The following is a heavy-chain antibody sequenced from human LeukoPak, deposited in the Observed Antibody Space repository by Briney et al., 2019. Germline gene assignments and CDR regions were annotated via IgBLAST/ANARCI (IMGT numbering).Heavy chain of an antibody. CDR3: ARTYGRGSLDF. CDR1: GFTFSSYS. V-gene: IGHV3-48*01. D-gene: IGHD4-17*01. J-gene: IGHJ4*02. CDR2: ISSSSSTI. Sequence: PGGSLRLSCAASGFTFSSYSMNWVRQAPGKGLEWVSYISSSSSTIYYADSVKGRFTISRDNAKNPVYLQMNSLRGEDTAVYYCARTYGRGSLDFWGQGTLVTVSS.